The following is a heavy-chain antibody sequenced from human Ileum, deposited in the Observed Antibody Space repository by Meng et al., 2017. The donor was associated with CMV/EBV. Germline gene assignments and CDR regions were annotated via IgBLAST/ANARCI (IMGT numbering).Heavy chain of an antibody. J-gene: IGHJ4*02. D-gene: IGHD3-10*01. CDR1: GDSIDSGDYS. Sequence: QLPLQESGPGLVNPSQTLSLPCSVSGDSIDSGDYSWNWVRQPPGKGLEWIGYIYYNGNAYYNPSLKSQVTISVDTSKNQFSLRLKSVTAADSAVYFCARGGIFRGLDYWGQGTLVTVSS. CDR2: IYYNGNA. CDR3: ARGGIFRGLDY. V-gene: IGHV4-30-4*08.